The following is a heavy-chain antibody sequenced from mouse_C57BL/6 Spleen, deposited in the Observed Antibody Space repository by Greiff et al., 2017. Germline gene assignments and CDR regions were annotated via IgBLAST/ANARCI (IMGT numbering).Heavy chain of an antibody. D-gene: IGHD2-4*01. CDR3: ASEGDDYDWFAY. V-gene: IGHV1-26*01. CDR1: GYTFTDYY. J-gene: IGHJ3*01. CDR2: INPNNGGT. Sequence: EVQLQQSGPELVKPGASVKISCKASGYTFTDYYMNWVKQSHGKSLEWIGDINPNNGGTSYNQKFKGKATLTVDKSSSTAYMELRSLTSEDSAVYYCASEGDDYDWFAYWGQGTLVTVSA.